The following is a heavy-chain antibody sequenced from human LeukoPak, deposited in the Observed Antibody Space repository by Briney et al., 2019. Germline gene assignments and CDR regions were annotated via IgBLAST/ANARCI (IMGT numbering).Heavy chain of an antibody. Sequence: QSGGSLRLSCAASGFTFSAYAMSWVRQAPGKGLEWVSVISGSGGSTYYADSVKGRFTISRDNSKNTLFLQMNSLRAEDTAVYYCAKDGFNWNPHYFDYWGQGTLVTVSS. D-gene: IGHD1-20*01. J-gene: IGHJ4*02. CDR2: ISGSGGST. CDR1: GFTFSAYA. CDR3: AKDGFNWNPHYFDY. V-gene: IGHV3-23*01.